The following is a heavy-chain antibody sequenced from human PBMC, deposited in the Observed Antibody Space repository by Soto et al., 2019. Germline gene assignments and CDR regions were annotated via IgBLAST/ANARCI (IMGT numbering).Heavy chain of an antibody. D-gene: IGHD1-26*01. J-gene: IGHJ6*02. CDR2: LSRGDER. CDR1: GAPITTTKW. Sequence: QVQLQESGPGLVKPSETLSLTCTVSGAPITTTKWWAWVRLPPGKGLEWIGELSRGDERSSNPSLEGRFTMVLDKSNNHSALKLTSVTAADTAIYYCASQTISYTWGVWGRGTAVTVSS. CDR3: ASQTISYTWGV. V-gene: IGHV4-4*02.